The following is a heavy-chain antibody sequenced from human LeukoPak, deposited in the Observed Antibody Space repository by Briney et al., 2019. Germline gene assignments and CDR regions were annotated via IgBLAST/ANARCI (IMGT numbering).Heavy chain of an antibody. J-gene: IGHJ4*02. Sequence: GGSLRLSCAASGFNLRTYWMHWVRQAPGKGLVWVSRINSDGSSTTYADSVRGRLSISRDNSKNTLYLQMNSLRAEDTAVYYCARRPGLERYYFDYWGQGALVTVSS. V-gene: IGHV3-74*01. D-gene: IGHD1-1*01. CDR3: ARRPGLERYYFDY. CDR2: INSDGSST. CDR1: GFNLRTYW.